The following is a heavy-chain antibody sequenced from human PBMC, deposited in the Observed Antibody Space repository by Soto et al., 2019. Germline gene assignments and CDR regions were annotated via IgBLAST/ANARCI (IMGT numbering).Heavy chain of an antibody. D-gene: IGHD6-13*01. V-gene: IGHV3-7*01. CDR3: ARSGGYSSSWFSYYYYYMDV. CDR1: GFTFSSYW. CDR2: IKQDGSEK. J-gene: IGHJ6*03. Sequence: PGGSLRLSCAASGFTFSSYWMSWVRQAPGKGLEWVANIKQDGSEKYYVDSVKGRFTISRDNAKNSLYLQMNSLRAEDTAVYYCARSGGYSSSWFSYYYYYMDVWGKGTTVTSP.